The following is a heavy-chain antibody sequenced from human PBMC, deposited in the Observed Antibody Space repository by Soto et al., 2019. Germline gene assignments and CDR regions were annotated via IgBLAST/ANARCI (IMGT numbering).Heavy chain of an antibody. V-gene: IGHV4-59*01. CDR2: IYYSGST. CDR1: GGSISSYY. J-gene: IGHJ5*02. CDR3: ARDSGECSGGSCYSVNWFDP. D-gene: IGHD2-15*01. Sequence: SETLSLTCTVSGGSISSYYWSWIRQPPGKGLEWIGYIYYSGSTNYNPSLKSRVTISVDTSKNQFSLKLSSVTAADTAVYYCARDSGECSGGSCYSVNWFDPWGQGTLVTVSS.